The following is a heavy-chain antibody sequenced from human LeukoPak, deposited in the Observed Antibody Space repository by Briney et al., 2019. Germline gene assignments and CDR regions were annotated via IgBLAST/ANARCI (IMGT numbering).Heavy chain of an antibody. CDR2: ISAYNGNT. CDR3: ARTYYYGSGSYYNIDY. D-gene: IGHD3-10*01. Sequence: ASVTVSCTASGYTFTSYGISWVRQAPGQGLEWMGWISAYNGNTNYAQKLQGRVTMTTDTSTSTAYMELRSLRSDDTAVYYCARTYYYGSGSYYNIDYWGQGTLVTVSS. J-gene: IGHJ4*02. V-gene: IGHV1-18*01. CDR1: GYTFTSYG.